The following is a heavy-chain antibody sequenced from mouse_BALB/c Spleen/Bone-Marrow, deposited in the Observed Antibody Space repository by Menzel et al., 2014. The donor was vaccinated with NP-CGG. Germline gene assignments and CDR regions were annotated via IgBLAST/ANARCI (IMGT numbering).Heavy chain of an antibody. CDR1: GYTFTSYV. CDR2: INPYNDGT. J-gene: IGHJ2*01. CDR3: ARPRQLGLPYYFDY. V-gene: IGHV1-14*01. Sequence: VQLQQSGPELVKPGASVKMSCKASGYTFTSYVMHWVKQKPGQGLEWIGYINPYNDGTKYNEKFKGKATLTSDKSSSTAYMELSSLTSEDSAVYHCARPRQLGLPYYFDYWGQSTTLTVSS. D-gene: IGHD3-2*01.